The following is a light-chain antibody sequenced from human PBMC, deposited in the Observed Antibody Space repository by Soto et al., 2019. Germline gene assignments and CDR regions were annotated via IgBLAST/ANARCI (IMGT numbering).Light chain of an antibody. CDR3: HQHCSLPYT. J-gene: IGKJ2*01. CDR2: WAS. V-gene: IGKV4-1*01. CDR1: QSVLYSSNNKNY. Sequence: DIVMTQSPDSLAVSLGERATINCKSSQSVLYSSNNKNYLAWYQQKPGQTPKLLIYWASIRDSEVPDRLSGSLSGTDFTLSISSMQAEDVAVYYCHQHCSLPYTFDHGTRLEIK.